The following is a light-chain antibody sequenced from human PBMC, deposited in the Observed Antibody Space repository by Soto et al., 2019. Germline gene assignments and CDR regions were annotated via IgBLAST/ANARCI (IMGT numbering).Light chain of an antibody. Sequence: EIVMTQSPATLSVSPGERATLSCWASQSINVNVAWYQQKPGQAPRLLVYGASTRATGIQVRFSGSGYGTEFPLTISGMQSEDFAVYYCQQYHNWPPWTFGQGTKVEI. V-gene: IGKV3-15*01. CDR1: QSINVN. CDR2: GAS. J-gene: IGKJ1*01. CDR3: QQYHNWPPWT.